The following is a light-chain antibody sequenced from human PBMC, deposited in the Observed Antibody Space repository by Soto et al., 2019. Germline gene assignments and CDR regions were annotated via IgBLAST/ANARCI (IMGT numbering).Light chain of an antibody. J-gene: IGKJ2*01. CDR3: EQYGSAPLYT. CDR2: GAS. CDR1: QSVSSSY. V-gene: IGKV3-20*01. Sequence: EIVLTQSPGTLSLSPGERATLSCRASQSVSSSYLAWYQQKPGQAPRLLIYGASSRATGVPDRFSGSGSWTDFTLTISRLEPEDFAVYYCEQYGSAPLYTFGQGTKLEIK.